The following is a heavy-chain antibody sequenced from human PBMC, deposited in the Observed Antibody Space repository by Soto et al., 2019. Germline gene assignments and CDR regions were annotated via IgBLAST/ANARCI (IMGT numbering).Heavy chain of an antibody. CDR2: IHPSGST. J-gene: IGHJ4*02. CDR1: GGSFRDYY. D-gene: IGHD3-16*01. V-gene: IGHV4-34*02. Sequence: QVQLQQWGAGLLKPPETLSLTCAVYGGSFRDYYSSWIRQSPEKGLEWIGEIHPSGSTNYNPSLESRVTISLDTSKNELYLKLTSVTAADTAVYYCARGRDAYKGGNYWGQGALVTVSS. CDR3: ARGRDAYKGGNY.